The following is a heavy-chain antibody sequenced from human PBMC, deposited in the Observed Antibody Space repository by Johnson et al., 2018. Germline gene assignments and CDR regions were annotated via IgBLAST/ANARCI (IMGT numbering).Heavy chain of an antibody. V-gene: IGHV3-13*01. D-gene: IGHD4-17*01. CDR3: ARSQSAYYGDYVGAEYFQH. CDR1: GFTFSSYD. Sequence: VQLQESGGGLAQPGGSLRLSCAASGFTFSSYDMHWVRQATGKGLEWVSAIGTAGDTYYPGSVKGRFTISRENAKNSLYLQMNSLRAEDTAVDYCARSQSAYYGDYVGAEYFQHWGQGTLVTVSS. CDR2: IGTAGDT. J-gene: IGHJ1*01.